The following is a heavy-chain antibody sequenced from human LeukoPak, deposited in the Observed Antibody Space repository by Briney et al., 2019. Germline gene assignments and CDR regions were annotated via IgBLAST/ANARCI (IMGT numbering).Heavy chain of an antibody. CDR2: INPNSGGT. CDR3: ARVRLRGSGLDAFDV. CDR1: GYTFTGYY. Sequence: ASVKVSCKASGYTFTGYYMDWVRQAPGQGLAWMGWINPNSGGTNYAQKFQGRVTMTRDTSISTAYMELSRLRSDDTAVYYCARVRLRGSGLDAFDVWGQGTMVTVSS. J-gene: IGHJ3*01. V-gene: IGHV1-2*02. D-gene: IGHD3-10*01.